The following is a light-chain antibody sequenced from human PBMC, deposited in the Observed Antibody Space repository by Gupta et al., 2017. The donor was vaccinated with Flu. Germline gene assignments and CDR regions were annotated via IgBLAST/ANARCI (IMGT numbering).Light chain of an antibody. Sequence: SSGNIATYYVQWYQQRPGSSPTTVIYEDNERPSGVPDLFSGSIDSSSNSAALTISGLKTEDEADYYCQSYDSTSVVFGGGTKLTVL. CDR2: EDN. CDR1: SGNIATYY. J-gene: IGLJ2*01. V-gene: IGLV6-57*01. CDR3: QSYDSTSVV.